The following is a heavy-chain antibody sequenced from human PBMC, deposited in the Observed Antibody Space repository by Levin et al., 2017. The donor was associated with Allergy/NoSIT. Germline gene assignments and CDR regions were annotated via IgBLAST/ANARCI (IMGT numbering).Heavy chain of an antibody. Sequence: GESLKISCAASGFTFSSYSMNWVRQAPGKGLEWVSSISSSSSYIYYADSVKGRFTISRDNAKNSLYLQMNSLRAEDTAVYYCARDSYYDYIWGSYRKERYDYWGQGTLVTVSS. CDR1: GFTFSSYS. CDR2: ISSSSSYI. J-gene: IGHJ4*02. CDR3: ARDSYYDYIWGSYRKERYDY. D-gene: IGHD3-16*02. V-gene: IGHV3-21*01.